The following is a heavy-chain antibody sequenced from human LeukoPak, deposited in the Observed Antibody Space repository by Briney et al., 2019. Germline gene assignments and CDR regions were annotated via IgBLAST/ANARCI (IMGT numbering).Heavy chain of an antibody. CDR1: GGSISSYS. CDR2: ISYSGNT. D-gene: IGHD6-6*01. Sequence: SETLSLTCTVSGGSISSYSWTWIRQSPGKGLEWIGNISYSGNTNYNPSLKSRVTISVDTSKNQFSLKLSSVTAADTAVYYCARTNKAARVVDYWGQGTLVTVSS. J-gene: IGHJ4*02. CDR3: ARTNKAARVVDY. V-gene: IGHV4-59*08.